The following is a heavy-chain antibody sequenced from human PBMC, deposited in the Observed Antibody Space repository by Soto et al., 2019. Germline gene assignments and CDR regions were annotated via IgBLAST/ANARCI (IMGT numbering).Heavy chain of an antibody. CDR3: ASHTKMSPDAFDI. Sequence: GESLKISCKGSGYSFTSYWSGWVRQMPGKGLEWMGIIYPGDSDTRYSPSFQGQVTISADKSISTAYLQWSSLKASDTAMYYCASHTKMSPDAFDIWGQGTMVTVSS. V-gene: IGHV5-51*01. CDR1: GYSFTSYW. J-gene: IGHJ3*02. CDR2: IYPGDSDT.